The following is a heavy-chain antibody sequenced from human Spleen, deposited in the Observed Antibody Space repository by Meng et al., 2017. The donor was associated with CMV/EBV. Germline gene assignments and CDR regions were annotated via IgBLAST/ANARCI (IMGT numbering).Heavy chain of an antibody. V-gene: IGHV4-38-2*02. D-gene: IGHD4-17*01. CDR3: ARVYGDFGAYFDY. CDR2: IYHSGGT. CDR1: GYSISSGYY. J-gene: IGHJ4*02. Sequence: SETLSLTCTVSGYSISSGYYWGWIRQPPGKGLEWIGSIYHSGGTYYNPSLKSRVTISEDTSKNQFSLMLTSLTAADTAVYYCARVYGDFGAYFDYWGQGTLVTVSS.